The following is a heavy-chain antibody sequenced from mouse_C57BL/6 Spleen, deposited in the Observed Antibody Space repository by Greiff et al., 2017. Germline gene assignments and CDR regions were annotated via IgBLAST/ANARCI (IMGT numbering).Heavy chain of an antibody. CDR1: GYAFSSYW. Sequence: VQLQQSGAELVKPGASVKISCKASGYAFSSYWMNWVKQRPGKGLEWIGQIYPGDGDTNYNGKFKGKATLTADTSSSTAYMQLSSLTSEDSAIYYCARKGSGSSGAYWGQGTLVTVSA. J-gene: IGHJ3*01. CDR2: IYPGDGDT. V-gene: IGHV1-80*01. D-gene: IGHD1-1*01. CDR3: ARKGSGSSGAY.